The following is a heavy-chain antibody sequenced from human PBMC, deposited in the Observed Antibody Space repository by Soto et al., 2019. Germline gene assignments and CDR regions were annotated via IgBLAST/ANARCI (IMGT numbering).Heavy chain of an antibody. D-gene: IGHD3-10*01. J-gene: IGHJ6*02. Sequence: GASVKVSCKASGGTFSSYAISWVRQAPGQGLEWMGGIIPIFGTANYAQKFQGRVTITADESTSTAYMELSSLRSEDTAVYYCARVSAEITMVRGVTNYYYYGMDVWGQGTTVTVSS. CDR1: GGTFSSYA. V-gene: IGHV1-69*13. CDR3: ARVSAEITMVRGVTNYYYYGMDV. CDR2: IIPIFGTA.